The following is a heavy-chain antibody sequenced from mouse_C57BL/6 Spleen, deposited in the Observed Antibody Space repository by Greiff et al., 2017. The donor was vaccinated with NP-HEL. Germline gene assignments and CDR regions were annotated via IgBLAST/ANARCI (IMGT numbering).Heavy chain of an antibody. CDR1: GYTFTSYW. CDR3: AREWNGNGWYFDV. CDR2: IHPNSGST. Sequence: QVQLQQPGAELVKPGASVKLSCKASGYTFTSYWMHWVKQRPGQGLEWIGMIHPNSGSTNYNEKFKSKATLTVDNSSSTAYMQLSSLTSEDSSVYYGAREWNGNGWYFDVWGTGTTVTVSS. V-gene: IGHV1-64*01. D-gene: IGHD1-3*01. J-gene: IGHJ1*03.